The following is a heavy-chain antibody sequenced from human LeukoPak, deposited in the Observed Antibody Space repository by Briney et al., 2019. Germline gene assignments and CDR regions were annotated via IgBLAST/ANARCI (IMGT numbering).Heavy chain of an antibody. D-gene: IGHD3-22*01. V-gene: IGHV3-23*01. CDR1: GPTFSSYS. Sequence: GSLRPSCAASGPTFSSYSLSWVRPAPGKGLELVPAISGSGGSTYYAASVKGRFTISRDNSKNTLYLQMNSLRAEDTAVYYCAKDPHPYYYDSSGYYFDYWGQGTLVTVSS. J-gene: IGHJ4*02. CDR2: ISGSGGST. CDR3: AKDPHPYYYDSSGYYFDY.